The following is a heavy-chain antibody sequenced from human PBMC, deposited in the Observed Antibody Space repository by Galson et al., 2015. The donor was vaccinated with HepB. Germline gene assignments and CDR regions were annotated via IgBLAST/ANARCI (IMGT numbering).Heavy chain of an antibody. CDR3: AREQQNEESMVRGVGYFDL. Sequence: SLRLSCAASGFTFSSYDMHWVRQATGKGLEWVSAIGTAGDPYYPGSVKGRFTISRENAKNSLYLQMNSLRAGDTAVYYCAREQQNEESMVRGVGYFDLWGRGTLVTVSS. CDR2: IGTAGDP. D-gene: IGHD3-10*01. V-gene: IGHV3-13*05. J-gene: IGHJ2*01. CDR1: GFTFSSYD.